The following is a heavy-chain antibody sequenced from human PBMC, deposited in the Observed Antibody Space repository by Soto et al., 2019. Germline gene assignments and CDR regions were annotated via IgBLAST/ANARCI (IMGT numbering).Heavy chain of an antibody. Sequence: ASVKVSCKASGYTFNSYGITWVRQAPGQGLEWMGWISAYKAHTNYAQKLQGRVTMTTDTSTSTAYMELRSLRSEDTAVYYCAREDLVVVPSALRYYGMDVWGQGTTVTVSS. CDR1: GYTFNSYG. CDR3: AREDLVVVPSALRYYGMDV. J-gene: IGHJ6*02. CDR2: ISAYKAHT. D-gene: IGHD2-2*01. V-gene: IGHV1-18*01.